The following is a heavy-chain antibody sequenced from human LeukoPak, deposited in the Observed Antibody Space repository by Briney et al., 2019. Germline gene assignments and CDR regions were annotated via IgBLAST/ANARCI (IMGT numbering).Heavy chain of an antibody. J-gene: IGHJ4*02. CDR1: GYTLTELS. CDR3: ATDYCSGGSCYFDY. Sequence: ASVKVSCKVSGYTLTELSMHWVRQAPGKGVEWMGGFDPEDGETIYAQKFQGRVTMTEDTSTDTAYMELSRLRSEDTAVYYCATDYCSGGSCYFDYWGQGAPVTVSS. V-gene: IGHV1-24*01. D-gene: IGHD2-15*01. CDR2: FDPEDGET.